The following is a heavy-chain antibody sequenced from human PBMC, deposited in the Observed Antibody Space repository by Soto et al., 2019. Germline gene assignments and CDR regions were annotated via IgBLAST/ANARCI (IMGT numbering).Heavy chain of an antibody. CDR1: GFTFSSYE. CDR3: ARSRGIIVVPAATQGVGMDV. Sequence: EVQLVESGGGLVQPGGSLRLSCAASGFTFSSYEMNWVRQAPGKGLEWVSYISSSGSTIYYADSVKGRFTISRDNAKNSLYLKINSLRAEDTAVYYYARSRGIIVVPAATQGVGMDVWGQGTTVTVSS. J-gene: IGHJ6*02. V-gene: IGHV3-48*03. CDR2: ISSSGSTI. D-gene: IGHD2-2*01.